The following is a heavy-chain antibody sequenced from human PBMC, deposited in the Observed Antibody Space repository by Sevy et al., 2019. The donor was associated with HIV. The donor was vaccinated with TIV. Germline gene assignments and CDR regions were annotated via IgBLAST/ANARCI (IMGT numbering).Heavy chain of an antibody. D-gene: IGHD6-6*01. J-gene: IGHJ4*02. Sequence: GGSLRLSCAASGFTFSSYGMHWVRQAPGKGLEWVAFIRYDGSNKYYADSVKGRFTISRDNSKNTLYLQMNSLRAEDKAVYYCAKVGSIAARPGVLRGVYPKSSAPGHIDYWGQGTLVTVSS. V-gene: IGHV3-30*02. CDR3: AKVGSIAARPGVLRGVYPKSSAPGHIDY. CDR1: GFTFSSYG. CDR2: IRYDGSNK.